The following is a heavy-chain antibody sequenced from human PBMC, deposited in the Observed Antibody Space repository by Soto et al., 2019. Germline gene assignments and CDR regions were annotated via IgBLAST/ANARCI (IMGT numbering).Heavy chain of an antibody. V-gene: IGHV3-21*01. CDR2: ISSSSSYI. CDR1: GVTFSSYS. Sequence: EVQLVESGGGLVKPGGSLRLSCAASGVTFSSYSMNWVRQAPGKWLEWVSSISSSSSYIYYADSVKGRFTISRDNAKNSLYLQMNSLRAEDTAVYYCANDQVAGTRYFDLWGRGTLVTVSS. J-gene: IGHJ2*01. D-gene: IGHD6-19*01. CDR3: ANDQVAGTRYFDL.